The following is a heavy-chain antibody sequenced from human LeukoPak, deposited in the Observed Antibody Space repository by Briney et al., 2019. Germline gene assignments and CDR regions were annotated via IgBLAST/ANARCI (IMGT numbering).Heavy chain of an antibody. CDR3: ASGTIVGARGADN. CDR2: ISGSSYHI. V-gene: IGHV3-21*01. J-gene: IGHJ4*02. Sequence: GGSLRLSCAASGFTFSTCSMKWVRQAPGKALEWVSSISGSSYHIYYADSVKGRFTISRDNANNLLYLQMNSLRAEDTAVYYCASGTIVGARGADNWGQGTLVTVSS. D-gene: IGHD1-26*01. CDR1: GFTFSTCS.